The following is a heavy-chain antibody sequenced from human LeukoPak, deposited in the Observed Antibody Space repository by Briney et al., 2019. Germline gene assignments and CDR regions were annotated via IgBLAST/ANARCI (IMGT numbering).Heavy chain of an antibody. CDR2: INPNSGGT. CDR3: ARGGVITMVRGVTGNYFDP. CDR1: GYTFTGYY. D-gene: IGHD3-10*01. V-gene: IGHV1-2*02. Sequence: ASVKVSCKASGYTFTGYYMHWVRQAPGQGLEWMGWINPNSGGTNYAQKFQGRVTMTRDTSISTAYMELSRLRSDDTAVYYCARGGVITMVRGVTGNYFDPWGQGTLVTVSS. J-gene: IGHJ5*02.